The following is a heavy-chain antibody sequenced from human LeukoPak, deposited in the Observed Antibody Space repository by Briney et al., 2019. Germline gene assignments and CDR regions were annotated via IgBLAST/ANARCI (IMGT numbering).Heavy chain of an antibody. J-gene: IGHJ4*02. CDR1: GFTFSNYG. CDR3: AKDRLLNCRGDCYIFDY. V-gene: IGHV3-30*02. Sequence: GGSLRLSCAASGFTFSNYGMHWVRQAPGNRLEWVAFIRYDGSNIYYADSVKGRFTISRDNSKNTLYLQVNGLRTEDTAVYYCAKDRLLNCRGDCYIFDYWGQGTVVTVSS. CDR2: IRYDGSNI. D-gene: IGHD2-21*02.